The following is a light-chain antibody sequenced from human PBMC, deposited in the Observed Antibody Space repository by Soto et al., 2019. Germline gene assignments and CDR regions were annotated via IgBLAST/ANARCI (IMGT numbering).Light chain of an antibody. J-gene: IGKJ5*01. CDR2: GAS. CDR3: QQYVYSPIT. CDR1: QSVSSSY. Sequence: EIVLTQSPGTLSLSPGETATLSCRASQSVSSSYLAWYQQKAGQAPRLLINGASSRATGIPDRFSGSGSGTDFTLTISRLEPEDFAVSYCQQYVYSPITFGQGTRLEIK. V-gene: IGKV3-20*01.